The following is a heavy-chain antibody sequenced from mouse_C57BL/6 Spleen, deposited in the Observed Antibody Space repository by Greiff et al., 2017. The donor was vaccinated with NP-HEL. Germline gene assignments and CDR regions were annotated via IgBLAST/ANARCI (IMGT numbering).Heavy chain of an antibody. V-gene: IGHV7-3*01. CDR2: IRNKANGYTT. Sequence: EVQVVESGGGLVQPGGSLSLSCAASGFTFTDYYMSWVRQPPGKALEWLGFIRNKANGYTTEYSASVKGRFTISRDNSQSILYLQMNTLRADEIATDYCGRYGGRSYAWFAYWGQGTLVTVSA. CDR3: GRYGGRSYAWFAY. D-gene: IGHD1-1*01. CDR1: GFTFTDYY. J-gene: IGHJ3*01.